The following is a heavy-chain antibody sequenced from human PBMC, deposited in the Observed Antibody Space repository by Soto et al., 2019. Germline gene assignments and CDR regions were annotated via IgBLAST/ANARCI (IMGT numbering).Heavy chain of an antibody. J-gene: IGHJ6*02. CDR3: ARDIAARNFYYYYYGMDV. Sequence: QVQLVESGGGVVQPGRSLRLSCAASGFTFSSYAMHWVRQAPGKGLEWVAVISYDGSNKYYADSVKGRFTISRDNSKNTLDLQMNSLRAEDTAVYYCARDIAARNFYYYYYGMDVWGQGTTVTVSS. V-gene: IGHV3-30-3*01. D-gene: IGHD6-6*01. CDR1: GFTFSSYA. CDR2: ISYDGSNK.